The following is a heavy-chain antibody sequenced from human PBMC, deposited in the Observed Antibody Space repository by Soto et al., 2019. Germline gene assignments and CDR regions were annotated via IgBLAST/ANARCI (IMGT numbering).Heavy chain of an antibody. CDR3: ARGWGYDSNDYYYAY. V-gene: IGHV1-69*01. J-gene: IGHJ4*02. Sequence: QVQLVQSGAEVRKPGSSVKVSCKASGGTFSRHAISWVRQAPGQGLEWMGGIIPIFGTANHAQKFQSRVTIIADESTSTVYMEVSSLRSEDTAMYYCARGWGYDSNDYYYAYWGQGTLVIVSS. CDR1: GGTFSRHA. CDR2: IIPIFGTA. D-gene: IGHD3-22*01.